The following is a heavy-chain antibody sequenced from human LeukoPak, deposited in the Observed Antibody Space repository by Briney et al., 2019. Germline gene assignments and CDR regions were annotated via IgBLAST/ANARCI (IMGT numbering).Heavy chain of an antibody. Sequence: ASVKVSCKASGGTFSSYAISWVRQATGQGLEWMGGIIPIFGTANYAQKFQGRVTITADKSTSTAYMELSSLRSEDTAVYYCAREGIAAAGSWFDPWGQGTLVTVSS. J-gene: IGHJ5*02. CDR3: AREGIAAAGSWFDP. CDR1: GGTFSSYA. D-gene: IGHD6-13*01. CDR2: IIPIFGTA. V-gene: IGHV1-69*06.